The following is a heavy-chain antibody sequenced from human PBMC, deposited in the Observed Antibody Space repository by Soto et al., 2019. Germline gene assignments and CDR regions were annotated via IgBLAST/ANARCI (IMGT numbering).Heavy chain of an antibody. D-gene: IGHD3-3*01. CDR3: ARLRYSWSGYFYKAFDV. CDR1: VGSFSGYY. CDR2: INHSGST. Sequence: QVQLQQWGAGLLKPSETLSLTCAVYVGSFSGYYWNWIRQPPGKGLEWIGEINHSGSTNYNPSLKSRVAISVDRSKKQFSLKLSSVTATDTAVYYGARLRYSWSGYFYKAFDVWGQGTMVTVSS. J-gene: IGHJ3*01. V-gene: IGHV4-34*01.